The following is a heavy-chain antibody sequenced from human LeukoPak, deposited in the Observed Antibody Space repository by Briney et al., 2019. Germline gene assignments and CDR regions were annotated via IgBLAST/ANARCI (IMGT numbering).Heavy chain of an antibody. J-gene: IGHJ4*02. D-gene: IGHD7-27*01. V-gene: IGHV1-8*01. CDR2: MNPNSGDT. CDR3: ARGPGGTGSLFDY. Sequence: ASVKVSCKASGYTFTSYDINWVRQATGPGLEWMGWMNPNSGDTGYVQKFQGRVTMTRSTSISTAYMELSSLRSEDTAVYYCARGPGGTGSLFDYWGQGTPVTVSS. CDR1: GYTFTSYD.